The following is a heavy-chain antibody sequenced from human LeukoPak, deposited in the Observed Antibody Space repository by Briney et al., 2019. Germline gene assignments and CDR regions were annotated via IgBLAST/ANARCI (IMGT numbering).Heavy chain of an antibody. CDR2: INTDGSDT. Sequence: GGSLRLSCAASGFTFSRSWMHWVRHAPGKGLVWVSRINTDGSDTMYADSVKGRFTISRDNAKNTLYLHMNSLKAEDTALYYCARDEGGSGPTTYDYWGQGNLVTVSS. CDR1: GFTFSRSW. CDR3: ARDEGGSGPTTYDY. J-gene: IGHJ4*02. V-gene: IGHV3-74*03. D-gene: IGHD6-19*01.